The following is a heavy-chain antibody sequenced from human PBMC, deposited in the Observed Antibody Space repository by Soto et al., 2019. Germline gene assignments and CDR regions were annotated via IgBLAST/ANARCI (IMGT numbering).Heavy chain of an antibody. CDR3: ARYRNYYDSSGYYYSFFDY. CDR1: GGSFSGYY. Sequence: SETLSLTCAVYGGSFSGYYWSWIRQPPGKGLEWIGYIYYSGSTNYNPSLKSRVTISVDTSKNQFSLKLSSVTAADTAVYYCARYRNYYDSSGYYYSFFDYWGQGTLVTVSS. J-gene: IGHJ4*02. V-gene: IGHV4-59*01. CDR2: IYYSGST. D-gene: IGHD3-22*01.